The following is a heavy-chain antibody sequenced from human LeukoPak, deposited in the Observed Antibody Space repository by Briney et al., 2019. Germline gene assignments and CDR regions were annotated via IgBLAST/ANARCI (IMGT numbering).Heavy chain of an antibody. V-gene: IGHV3-48*04. Sequence: GGSLRLSCAASGFTFSSYAMSWVRQAPGKGLEWVSFISSSGSTIYYADSVKGRFTISRDNAKNSLYLQMNSLRAEDTAVYYCAAGAMAFIDYWGQGTLVTVSS. CDR1: GFTFSSYA. J-gene: IGHJ4*02. CDR3: AAGAMAFIDY. D-gene: IGHD5-18*01. CDR2: ISSSGSTI.